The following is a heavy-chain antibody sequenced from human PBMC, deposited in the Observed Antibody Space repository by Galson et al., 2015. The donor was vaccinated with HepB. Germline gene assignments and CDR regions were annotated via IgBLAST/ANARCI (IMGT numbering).Heavy chain of an antibody. CDR2: ISSSGSTI. CDR3: ARYYAVAGGDY. J-gene: IGHJ4*02. V-gene: IGHV3-48*03. D-gene: IGHD6-19*01. Sequence: SLRLSCAASGFTFSSYDMNWVRQAPGKGLEWVSYISSSGSTIYYADSVKGRFTISRDNAKNSLYLQMNSLRAEDTAVYYCARYYAVAGGDYWGQGTLVTVSS. CDR1: GFTFSSYD.